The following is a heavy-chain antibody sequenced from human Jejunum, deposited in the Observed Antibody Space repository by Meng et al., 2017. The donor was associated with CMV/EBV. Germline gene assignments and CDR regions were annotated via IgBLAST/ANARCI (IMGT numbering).Heavy chain of an antibody. CDR2: THDTGST. V-gene: IGHV4-30-4*08. CDR1: GGSIGSGDYY. J-gene: IGHJ4*02. Sequence: VQRQDAGPVLVKPSQTLSLPCSVSGGSIGSGDYYWSWTPPPTGKGLEWIGYTHDTGSTYYNPSLKSRVDISLGTSRNHFSLTLSSVTAEDTAVYFCARGSIFVSFDSWGQGTLVTVSS. D-gene: IGHD3-3*01. CDR3: ARGSIFVSFDS.